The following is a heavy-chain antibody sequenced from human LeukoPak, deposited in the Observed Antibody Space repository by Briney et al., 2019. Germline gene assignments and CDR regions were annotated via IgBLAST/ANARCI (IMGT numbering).Heavy chain of an antibody. V-gene: IGHV1-69*04. CDR1: GGTFSSYA. CDR3: ASTRWNYGYFDY. CDR2: IIPVLGIA. D-gene: IGHD1-7*01. Sequence: SVKVSCKASGGTFSSYAISWVRQAPGQGLEWMGRIIPVLGIANYAQKFQGRVTITADKSTSTAYMELSSLRSEDTAVYYCASTRWNYGYFDYWGQGTLVTVSS. J-gene: IGHJ4*02.